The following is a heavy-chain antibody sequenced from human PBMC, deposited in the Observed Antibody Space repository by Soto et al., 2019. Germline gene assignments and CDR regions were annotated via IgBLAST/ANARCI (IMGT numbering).Heavy chain of an antibody. CDR3: AREGDIVATIDNYYFAMDV. V-gene: IGHV1-69*06. J-gene: IGHJ6*02. Sequence: ASVKVSCKASGGTFSSYAISWVRQAPGQGLEWMGGIIPIFGTANYAQKFQGRVTITADKSTSTAYMELSSLRSEDTAVYYCAREGDIVATIDNYYFAMDVWGQGTTVTVSS. CDR2: IIPIFGTA. D-gene: IGHD5-12*01. CDR1: GGTFSSYA.